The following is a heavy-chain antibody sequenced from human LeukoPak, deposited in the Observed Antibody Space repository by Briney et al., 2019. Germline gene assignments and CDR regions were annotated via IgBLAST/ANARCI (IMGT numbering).Heavy chain of an antibody. CDR3: ARGGDTENWFDP. D-gene: IGHD3-16*01. J-gene: IGHJ5*02. Sequence: SETLSLTCTVSGGSISSYYWSWIRQPPGKGLEWIGYIYYSGSTNCNPSLKSRVTISVDTSKNQFSLKLSSVTAADTAVYYCARGGDTENWFDPWGQGTLVTVSS. V-gene: IGHV4-59*01. CDR1: GGSISSYY. CDR2: IYYSGST.